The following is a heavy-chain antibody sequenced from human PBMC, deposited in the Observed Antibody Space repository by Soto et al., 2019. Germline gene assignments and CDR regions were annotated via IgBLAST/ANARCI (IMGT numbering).Heavy chain of an antibody. V-gene: IGHV3-30-3*02. D-gene: IGHD5-12*01. J-gene: IGHJ4*02. CDR3: AKTSRDGYIPLNY. CDR2: ISYDGSNK. CDR1: GFTFSSYA. Sequence: QPGGSLRLSCAASGFTFSSYAMHWVRQAPGKGLEWVAVISYDGSNKYYADSVKGRFTISRDNSKNTLYLQMNSLRAEDTAVYYCAKTSRDGYIPLNYWGQGTLVTVSS.